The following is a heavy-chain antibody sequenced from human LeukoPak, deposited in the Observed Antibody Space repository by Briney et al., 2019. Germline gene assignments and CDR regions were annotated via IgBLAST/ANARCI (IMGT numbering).Heavy chain of an antibody. J-gene: IGHJ3*02. CDR2: IYYSGST. Sequence: SETLSLTCAVSGGSISSGGYSWSWIRQPPGKGLEWIGYIYYSGSTYYNPSLKSRVTISVDTSKNQFSLKLSSVTAADTAVYYCARELGRMGIHAFDIWGQGTMVTVSS. CDR1: GGSISSGGYS. V-gene: IGHV4-61*08. D-gene: IGHD5-18*01. CDR3: ARELGRMGIHAFDI.